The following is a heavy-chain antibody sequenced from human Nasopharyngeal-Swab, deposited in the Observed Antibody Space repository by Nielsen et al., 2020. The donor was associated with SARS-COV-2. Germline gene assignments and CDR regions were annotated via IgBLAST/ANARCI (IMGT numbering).Heavy chain of an antibody. CDR3: ARALLGYCSGGSGYSLDY. CDR2: IKQDGSEK. D-gene: IGHD2-15*01. V-gene: IGHV3-7*04. J-gene: IGHJ4*02. CDR1: GFTFSSYW. Sequence: GGSLRLSCAASGFTFSSYWMRLVRQAPGKGLEWVANIKQDGSEKYYVDSVKCRFTISRDNAKNSLYLQMNSLRAEDTAVYYCARALLGYCSGGSGYSLDYWGQGTLVTVSS.